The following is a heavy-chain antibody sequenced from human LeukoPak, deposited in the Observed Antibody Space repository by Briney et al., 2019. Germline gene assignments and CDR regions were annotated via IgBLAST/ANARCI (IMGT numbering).Heavy chain of an antibody. V-gene: IGHV1-46*01. D-gene: IGHD6-13*01. CDR2: INPSGGST. CDR3: ARRLAAAGTWWFDP. J-gene: IGHJ5*02. Sequence: ASVKVSCKASGYTFTSYYMHWVRQAPGQGLEWMGIINPSGGSTSYAQKFQGRVTMTRDTSISTAYMELSRLRSDDTAVYYCARRLAAAGTWWFDPWGQGTLVTVSS. CDR1: GYTFTSYY.